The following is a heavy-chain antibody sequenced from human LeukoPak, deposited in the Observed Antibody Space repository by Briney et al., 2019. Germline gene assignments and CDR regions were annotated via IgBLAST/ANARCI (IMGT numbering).Heavy chain of an antibody. Sequence: ASVKVSCKASGGTFSSYAISWVRQAPGQGREWMGGIIPIFGTANYAQKFQGRVTITADESTSTAYMELSSLRSEDTAVYYCASSERSFGVVITAPIDYWGQGTLVTVSS. CDR2: IIPIFGTA. CDR1: GGTFSSYA. CDR3: ASSERSFGVVITAPIDY. J-gene: IGHJ4*02. D-gene: IGHD3-3*01. V-gene: IGHV1-69*13.